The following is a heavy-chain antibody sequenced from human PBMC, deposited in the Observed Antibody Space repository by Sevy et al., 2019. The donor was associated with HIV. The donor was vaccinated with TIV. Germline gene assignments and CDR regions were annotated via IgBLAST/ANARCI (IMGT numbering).Heavy chain of an antibody. V-gene: IGHV3-15*01. J-gene: IGHJ3*02. CDR2: IKSKTDGGTT. Sequence: GGSLRLSCAASGFTFSNAWMSWVRQAPGKGLEWVSRIKSKTDGGTTDYAAPVKGRFTISRDDSKNTLYLQMNSLKTEDTAVYYCTTVAQFTAFDIWGQGTMVTVSS. CDR1: GFTFSNAW. CDR3: TTVAQFTAFDI.